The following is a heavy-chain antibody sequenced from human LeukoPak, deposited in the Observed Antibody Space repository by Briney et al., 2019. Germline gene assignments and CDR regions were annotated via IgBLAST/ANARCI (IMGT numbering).Heavy chain of an antibody. J-gene: IGHJ4*02. CDR1: GFTFSSYG. V-gene: IGHV3-30*02. Sequence: SGGSLRLSCAATGFTFSSYGMHWVRQAPGKGLEWVAVIWYDGSNKYYADSVKGRFTISRDNSKDTLYLQMNSLRAEDTAVYYCAKDWSDSSGYFLWGQGTLVTVSS. D-gene: IGHD3-22*01. CDR3: AKDWSDSSGYFL. CDR2: IWYDGSNK.